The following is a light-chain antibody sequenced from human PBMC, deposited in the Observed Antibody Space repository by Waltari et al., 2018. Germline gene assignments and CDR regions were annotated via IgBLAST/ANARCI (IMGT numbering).Light chain of an antibody. Sequence: IVMTQSPATLSLSPRERATPSCSASQSIGTNLAWFQEKPGQAPRLLIYGASTRATGVPARFSGSGSGTDFTLVISSLQSEDFAVYYCQQYNKWLGYSFGQGTKLEIK. CDR3: QQYNKWLGYS. V-gene: IGKV3-15*01. CDR1: QSIGTN. J-gene: IGKJ2*01. CDR2: GAS.